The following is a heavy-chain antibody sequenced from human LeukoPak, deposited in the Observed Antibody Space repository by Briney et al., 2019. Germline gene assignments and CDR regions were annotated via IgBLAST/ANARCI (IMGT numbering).Heavy chain of an antibody. Sequence: GGSLRLSCAASGFSFSSYWMSWVRQAPGKGLEWVAIIKQDGSERYYVDSVKGRFTISRDNSRNSLYLQMDILRAEDTAVYYWPPDNVSCSGPSCNKPFDYWGKGPLVTVPS. CDR1: GFSFSSYW. CDR2: IKQDGSER. J-gene: IGHJ4*02. V-gene: IGHV3-7*01. D-gene: IGHD2-15*01. CDR3: PPDNVSCSGPSCNKPFDY.